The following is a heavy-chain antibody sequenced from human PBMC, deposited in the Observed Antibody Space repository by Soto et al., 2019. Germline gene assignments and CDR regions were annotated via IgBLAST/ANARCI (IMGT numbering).Heavy chain of an antibody. J-gene: IGHJ4*02. V-gene: IGHV3-64*01. CDR1: GFTFSSYA. Sequence: EVQLVESGAGLVQPGGSLRLSCAASGFTFSSYAMHWDRQAPGKGLEYVSAISSNGGSTYYPNSVKGRFTISRDNSNNTLYLQMGSLRSEDMAVYYCARQWLDSYYFDYWGQGTLVTVSS. D-gene: IGHD6-19*01. CDR3: ARQWLDSYYFDY. CDR2: ISSNGGST.